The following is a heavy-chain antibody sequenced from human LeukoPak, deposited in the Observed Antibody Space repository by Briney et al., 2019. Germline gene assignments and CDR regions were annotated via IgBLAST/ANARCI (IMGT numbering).Heavy chain of an antibody. CDR3: AKDKAYYYDSSGSYFDY. V-gene: IGHV3-30*02. CDR1: GFTFSSFG. CDR2: IRFDGSEE. Sequence: GGSLRLSCVGSGFTFSSFGMHWVRQAPGKGLEWVTFIRFDGSEEFYADSVKGRFTISRDNAKNTVYLQMNSLRVEDTAVYYCAKDKAYYYDSSGSYFDYWGQGTLVTVSS. D-gene: IGHD3-22*01. J-gene: IGHJ4*02.